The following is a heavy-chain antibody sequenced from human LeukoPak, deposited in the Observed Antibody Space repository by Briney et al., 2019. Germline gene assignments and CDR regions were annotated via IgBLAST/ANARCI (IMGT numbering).Heavy chain of an antibody. CDR3: ARGHDTSGPIHHFDY. V-gene: IGHV3-53*01. CDR1: GFTVSSNY. D-gene: IGHD3-22*01. Sequence: GGSLRLSCAASGFTVSSNYMSWVRQAPGKGLEWVSVIYSGGSTYYADSVKGRFTISRDNSKNTLYLQMNSLRAEDTAVYYCARGHDTSGPIHHFDYWGQGTLVTVSS. CDR2: IYSGGST. J-gene: IGHJ4*02.